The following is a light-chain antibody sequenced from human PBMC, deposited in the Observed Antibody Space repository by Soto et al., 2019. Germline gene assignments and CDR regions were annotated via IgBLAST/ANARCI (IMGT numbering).Light chain of an antibody. CDR3: SSSTSSSTLVL. CDR2: DVS. Sequence: QSALTQPASVSGSPGQSITISCTGTSSDVGGYNYVSWYQQHPGKAPKLMIFDVSNRPSGVSTRFSGSKSGNTASLTISGLQAXXXXDYYCSSSTSSSTLVLFGGGTKLTVL. J-gene: IGLJ2*01. V-gene: IGLV2-14*03. CDR1: SSDVGGYNY.